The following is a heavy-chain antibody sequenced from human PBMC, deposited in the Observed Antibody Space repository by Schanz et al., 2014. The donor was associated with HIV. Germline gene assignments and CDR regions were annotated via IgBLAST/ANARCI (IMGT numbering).Heavy chain of an antibody. Sequence: EVQLLESGGGLVQPGGSLRLSCAASGFTFSSYAMSWVRQAPGKGLEWVSTISGSGAGTYYADSVKGRFTISRDNSKNTLFLQMNSLRAADTALYYCAKDPNDREKAFESWGQGTLVTVSS. J-gene: IGHJ4*02. CDR2: ISGSGAGT. D-gene: IGHD3-22*01. CDR1: GFTFSSYA. CDR3: AKDPNDREKAFES. V-gene: IGHV3-23*01.